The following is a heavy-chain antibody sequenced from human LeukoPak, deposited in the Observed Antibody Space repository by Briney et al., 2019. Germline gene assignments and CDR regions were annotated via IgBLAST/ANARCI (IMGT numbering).Heavy chain of an antibody. V-gene: IGHV3-30*03. CDR1: GFSCSIHG. CDR2: ISHDGTNK. Sequence: GRSLRLSCSASGFSCSIHGMYWVRQAPGKGLEWVALISHDGTNKYYADSVRGRFTISRDNSNNNLYIKINSLRAEDTDVYYCGGTYDILSEYYFDYWGQGTLVTVSS. CDR3: GGTYDILSEYYFDY. J-gene: IGHJ4*02. D-gene: IGHD3-9*01.